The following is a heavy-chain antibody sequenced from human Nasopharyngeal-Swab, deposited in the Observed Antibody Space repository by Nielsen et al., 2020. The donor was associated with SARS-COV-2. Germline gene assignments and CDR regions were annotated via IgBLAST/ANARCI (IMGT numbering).Heavy chain of an antibody. D-gene: IGHD6-13*01. J-gene: IGHJ4*02. V-gene: IGHV3-33*01. CDR2: IWYDGSNK. CDR1: GFTFSAYG. CDR3: ARATGYSSSQGDY. Sequence: GGSLRLSCAASGFTFSAYGMHWVRQAPGKGLDWVAFIWYDGSNKYYADSVKGRFTISRDNSNNTLSLQMNGLRAEDTAVYYCARATGYSSSQGDYWGQGTLVTVSS.